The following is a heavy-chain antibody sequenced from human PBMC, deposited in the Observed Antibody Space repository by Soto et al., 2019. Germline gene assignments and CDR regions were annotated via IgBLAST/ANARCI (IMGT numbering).Heavy chain of an antibody. D-gene: IGHD1-1*01. Sequence: EVQLVESGGGLVQPGGSLRLSCAASGFNLGSYCMHWVRQAPGKGLVWVSRINDYGTTINYAESVEGRFTISRDAAKSEVYLQMNNLRAEDTAVYYCARGGLEPFDYWGQGALVTVSS. CDR1: GFNLGSYC. CDR3: ARGGLEPFDY. J-gene: IGHJ4*02. CDR2: INDYGTTI. V-gene: IGHV3-74*01.